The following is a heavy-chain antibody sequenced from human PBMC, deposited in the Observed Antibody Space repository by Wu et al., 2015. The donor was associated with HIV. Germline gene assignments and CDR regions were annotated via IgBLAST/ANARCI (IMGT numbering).Heavy chain of an antibody. CDR2: TNLNTGGT. D-gene: IGHD1-1*01. Sequence: QVQLVQSGPEVRKPGASVKVSCKASGYTFTDYFIHWVRQSPGQGFEWMGWTNLNTGGTKYSPKFQGRVTMTRDTSITTAYIELSGLTSDDTAVYYCATLIRYNLNDKADAFDFWGHGTMVTVSS. J-gene: IGHJ3*01. CDR3: ATLIRYNLNDKADAFDF. CDR1: GYTFTDYF. V-gene: IGHV1-2*02.